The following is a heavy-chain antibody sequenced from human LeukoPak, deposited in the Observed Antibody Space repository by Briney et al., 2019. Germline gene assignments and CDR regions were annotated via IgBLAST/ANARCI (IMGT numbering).Heavy chain of an antibody. CDR1: GFTFSSYA. D-gene: IGHD4-17*01. V-gene: IGHV3-23*01. CDR2: MSGSGGGT. Sequence: GGSLRLSCAASGFTFSSYAMSWVRQAPGKGLEWVSVMSGSGGGTHYADSVKGRFTISRDSSKNTLYLQMNSLRAEDTAVYYCAKMVGDYGLYYFDYWGQGTLVTVSS. J-gene: IGHJ4*02. CDR3: AKMVGDYGLYYFDY.